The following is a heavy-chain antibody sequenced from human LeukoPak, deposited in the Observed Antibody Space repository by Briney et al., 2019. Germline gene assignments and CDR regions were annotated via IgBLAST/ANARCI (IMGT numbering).Heavy chain of an antibody. CDR1: GFTFSTYS. CDR3: ARGARSSGYYYGPLY. V-gene: IGHV3-30-3*01. Sequence: GGSLRLSCAASGFTFSTYSMHWLRQAPGKGLKWVALISYDGSNKYYSDSVKGRFTSSRDNSKNTVFLQMNNLRGDDTAMYYCARGARSSGYYYGPLYWGQGTLVAVSS. CDR2: ISYDGSNK. J-gene: IGHJ4*02. D-gene: IGHD3-22*01.